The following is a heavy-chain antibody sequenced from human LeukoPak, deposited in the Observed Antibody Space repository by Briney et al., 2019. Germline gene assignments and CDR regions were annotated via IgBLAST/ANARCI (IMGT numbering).Heavy chain of an antibody. V-gene: IGHV4-31*03. Sequence: SETLSLTCTVSGGSISSGGYYWSWIRQHPGKGLEWIGYIYHSGSTYYNPSLKSRVTISVDTSKNQFSLKLSSVTAADTAVYYCARDAAGLLGYWGQGTLVTVSS. D-gene: IGHD2-15*01. J-gene: IGHJ4*02. CDR3: ARDAAGLLGY. CDR2: IYHSGST. CDR1: GGSISSGGYY.